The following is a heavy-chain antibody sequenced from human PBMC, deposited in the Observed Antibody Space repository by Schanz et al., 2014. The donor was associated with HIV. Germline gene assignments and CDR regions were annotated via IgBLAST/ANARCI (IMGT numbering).Heavy chain of an antibody. D-gene: IGHD3-16*01. V-gene: IGHV3-9*01. CDR1: GLTFDDYA. Sequence: EVQLVESGGGVVQPGRSLRLSCAAFGLTFDDYAMHWVRQVPGKGLEWVSGINWNSGRIGYADSVKGRFTISRDNSKNTLYLQMNSLRAEDTAVYYCARVANWDYYGMDVWGRGTTVTVSS. CDR2: INWNSGRI. J-gene: IGHJ6*02. CDR3: ARVANWDYYGMDV.